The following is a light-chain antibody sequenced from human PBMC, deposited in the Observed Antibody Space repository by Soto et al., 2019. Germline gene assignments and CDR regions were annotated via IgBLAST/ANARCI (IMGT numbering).Light chain of an antibody. CDR3: QQSFISPRS. V-gene: IGKV1-39*01. CDR1: QNISSY. Sequence: DIQMTQSPSSLSASVGDRVAITCRASQNISSYLNWYRHKAWRAPQLLIYAASTLQRGVPSRFSGSGSGTDFILTISSLQTEDFATYYCQQSFISPRSFGQGTKVEIK. CDR2: AAS. J-gene: IGKJ2*03.